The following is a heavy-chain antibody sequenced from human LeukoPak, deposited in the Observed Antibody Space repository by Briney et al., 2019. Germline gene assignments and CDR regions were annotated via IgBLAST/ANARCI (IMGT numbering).Heavy chain of an antibody. Sequence: PGGSLRLSRAASGFTFSNYAMIWVRQAPGKGLEWVSAISGSGAGTYYADSVKGRFTISRDNSRNTLYLQMNSLRPEDTALYFCAKLVDSASMIWGRGTLVTVSS. CDR3: AKLVDSASMI. CDR2: ISGSGAGT. D-gene: IGHD1-26*01. CDR1: GFTFSNYA. V-gene: IGHV3-23*01. J-gene: IGHJ4*02.